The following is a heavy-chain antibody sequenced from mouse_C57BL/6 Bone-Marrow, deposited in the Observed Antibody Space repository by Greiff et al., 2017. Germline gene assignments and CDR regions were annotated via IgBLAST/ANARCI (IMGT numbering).Heavy chain of an antibody. D-gene: IGHD2-2*01. CDR1: GFSLTSYG. CDR3: ARNEGYGYADAMDY. V-gene: IGHV2-2*01. Sequence: QVQLQQSGPGLVQPSQSLSITCTVSGFSLTSYGVHWVRQSPGKGLEWLGVIWSGGSTDYNAAFISSLSISKDNSKSQVFFKMNSLQADDTAIYHCARNEGYGYADAMDYWGQGTSVTVSS. J-gene: IGHJ4*01. CDR2: IWSGGST.